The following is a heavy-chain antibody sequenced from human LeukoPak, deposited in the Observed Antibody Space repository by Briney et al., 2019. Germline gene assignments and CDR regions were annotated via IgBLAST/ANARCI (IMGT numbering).Heavy chain of an antibody. D-gene: IGHD3-3*01. CDR1: GDSISSSSYS. J-gene: IGHJ4*02. V-gene: IGHV4-39*01. CDR3: ARSFYDFWSGYSHFDY. Sequence: PSETLSLTCTVSGDSISSSSYSWGWIRQPPGKGLEWIGHIYYSGRTYYNPSLKSRVTISVDTSKNQFSLQLSSVTAADTAVYYCARSFYDFWSGYSHFDYWGQGTLVTVSS. CDR2: IYYSGRT.